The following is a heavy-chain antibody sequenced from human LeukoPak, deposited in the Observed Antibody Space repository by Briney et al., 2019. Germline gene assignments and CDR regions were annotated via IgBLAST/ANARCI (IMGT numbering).Heavy chain of an antibody. CDR3: ARPERYYDILTGYYGGPYFDY. J-gene: IGHJ4*02. CDR1: GFTFSSYA. D-gene: IGHD3-9*01. Sequence: GGSLRLSCAASGFTFSSYAMHWVRQAPGEGLEWVAVISYDGSNKYYADSVKGRFAISRDNSKNTLYLQMNSRRAEDTAVYYCARPERYYDILTGYYGGPYFDYWGQGTLVTVSS. V-gene: IGHV3-30*09. CDR2: ISYDGSNK.